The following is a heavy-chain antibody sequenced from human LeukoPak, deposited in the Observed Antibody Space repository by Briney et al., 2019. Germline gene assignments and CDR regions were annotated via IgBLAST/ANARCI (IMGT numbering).Heavy chain of an antibody. J-gene: IGHJ4*02. V-gene: IGHV3-7*01. CDR1: GFTFNTYA. Sequence: GGSLRLSCAASGFTFNTYAMSWVHQAPGKGLEWVANIKQDGSEKHYVDSVKGRFTISRDNAKNSLYLQMNSLRAEDTAVYYCARDPSTMPFDYWGQGTLVTVSS. D-gene: IGHD2-2*01. CDR2: IKQDGSEK. CDR3: ARDPSTMPFDY.